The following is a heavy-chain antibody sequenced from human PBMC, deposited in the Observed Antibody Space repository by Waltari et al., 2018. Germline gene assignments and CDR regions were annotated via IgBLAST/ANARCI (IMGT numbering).Heavy chain of an antibody. CDR3: ATSPIALFGTLY. CDR1: S. D-gene: IGHD6-13*01. Sequence: SRPWVGQATRKGLEWMGGFDPEDGETIYAQSFQGRVTMTEDTSTDTAYMEVSSLRSEDTAVYYCATSPIALFGTLYWGQGTLVTVSS. CDR2: FDPEDGET. V-gene: IGHV1-24*01. J-gene: IGHJ4*02.